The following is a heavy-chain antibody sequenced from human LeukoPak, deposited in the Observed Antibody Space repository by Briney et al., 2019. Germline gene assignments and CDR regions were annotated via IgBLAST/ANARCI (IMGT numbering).Heavy chain of an antibody. V-gene: IGHV4-59*01. D-gene: IGHD3-22*01. Sequence: SETLSHTCTVSGGSISSYYWSWIRQPPGKGLEWIGYIYYTGSTNYSPSLKSRVTMSLDTSKNHFSLKLSSVTAADTAVYYCAGKLGYYYDSSGSIDAFDIWGQGTMVTVSS. CDR3: AGKLGYYYDSSGSIDAFDI. J-gene: IGHJ3*02. CDR1: GGSISSYY. CDR2: IYYTGST.